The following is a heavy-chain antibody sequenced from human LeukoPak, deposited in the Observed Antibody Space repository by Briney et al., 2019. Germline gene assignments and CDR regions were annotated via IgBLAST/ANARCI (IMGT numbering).Heavy chain of an antibody. CDR1: GGCISCIY. J-gene: IGHJ5*02. D-gene: IGHD4-23*01. V-gene: IGHV4-59*01. Sequence: SSETLSLTSSVSGGCISCIYWCWIRQPPGKGLEWIGYIYYSGSTNYNPSLKSRVTISEDTSNNPFALTTSSVTAADPAVYYCSRYMGDDFGGNRLDPWRQGTLVTVSS. CDR2: IYYSGST. CDR3: SRYMGDDFGGNRLDP.